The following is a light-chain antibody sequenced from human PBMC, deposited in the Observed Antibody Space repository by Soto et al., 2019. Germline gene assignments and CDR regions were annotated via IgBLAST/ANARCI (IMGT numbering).Light chain of an antibody. Sequence: QLVLSQPPSASGTPGQRVTISCSGSSSNIGSNAVSWYQHLPGTAPKLLIYSNDQRPSGVPDRFSGSKSGSSASLAISGLQSEDEADYYCAAWDDTLNGPLNVFGTGTKVTVL. J-gene: IGLJ1*01. CDR2: SND. CDR3: AAWDDTLNGPLNV. V-gene: IGLV1-44*01. CDR1: SSNIGSNA.